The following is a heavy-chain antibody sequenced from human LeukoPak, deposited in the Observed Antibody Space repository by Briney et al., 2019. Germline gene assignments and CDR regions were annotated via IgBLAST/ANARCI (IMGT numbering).Heavy chain of an antibody. V-gene: IGHV4-30-2*01. Sequence: SETLSLTCAVSGGSISSGGHSWSWIRQPPGKGLEWIGYIYHSGSTYYNPSLKSRVTISVDRSKNQFSLKLSSVTAADTAVYYCARIYCSGGSCYVDYWGQGTLVTVSS. D-gene: IGHD2-15*01. CDR1: GGSISSGGHS. CDR3: ARIYCSGGSCYVDY. J-gene: IGHJ4*02. CDR2: IYHSGST.